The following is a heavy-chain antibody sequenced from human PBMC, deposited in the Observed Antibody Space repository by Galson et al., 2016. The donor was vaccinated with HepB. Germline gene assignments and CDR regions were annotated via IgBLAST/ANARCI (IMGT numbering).Heavy chain of an antibody. CDR2: ISGSGAST. J-gene: IGHJ6*02. CDR1: GFTFSSYA. Sequence: SLRLSCAASGFTFSSYAMSWVRQAPGRGLEWVSAISGSGASTSYADSVKGRFTISRDNSKNTLLLQMNSLRAEDTALYYCAKVGYYYYAVDVWGQGTTVTVSS. CDR3: AKVGYYYYAVDV. V-gene: IGHV3-23*01.